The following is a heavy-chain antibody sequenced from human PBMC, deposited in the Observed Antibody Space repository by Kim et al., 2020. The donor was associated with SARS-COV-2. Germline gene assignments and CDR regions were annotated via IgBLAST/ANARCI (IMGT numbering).Heavy chain of an antibody. CDR3: ARGPDGSGSYYAS. D-gene: IGHD3-10*01. Sequence: GGSLRLSCAASGFTVSSNYMSWVRQAPGKGLEWVSVIYSGGSTYYADSVKGRFTISRDNSKNTLYLQMNSLRAEDTAVYYCARGPDGSGSYYASWGQGTLVTVSS. J-gene: IGHJ4*02. CDR1: GFTVSSNY. V-gene: IGHV3-53*01. CDR2: IYSGGST.